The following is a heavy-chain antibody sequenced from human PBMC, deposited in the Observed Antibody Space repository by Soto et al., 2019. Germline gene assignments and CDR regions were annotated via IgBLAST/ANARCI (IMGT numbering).Heavy chain of an antibody. J-gene: IGHJ4*02. CDR1: GFTVSSSY. D-gene: IGHD3-3*01. Sequence: GGSLRLSCAALGFTVSSSYMNWLRQAPGKGLEWVSVVYDDGRTYYADSVKGRFTISRDNSKNTLYLQMNSLRAEDTAVYYCARVRGGRGVGVRFWTPIDYWGQGTLVTVSS. CDR2: VYDDGRT. CDR3: ARVRGGRGVGVRFWTPIDY. V-gene: IGHV3-66*01.